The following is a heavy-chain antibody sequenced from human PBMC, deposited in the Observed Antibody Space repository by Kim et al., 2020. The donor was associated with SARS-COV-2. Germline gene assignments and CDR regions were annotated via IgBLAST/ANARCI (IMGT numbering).Heavy chain of an antibody. CDR1: GVSMYSSGYY. Sequence: SETLSLTCSVSGVSMYSSGYYWGWIRQPPGEGLEWIGSVYDSGSTYYNPSLKSRLTISVDTSKKQFSLKLSSVSAADTAMYYCARRNSGWNDAFDVWGQGTMVTVSS. CDR2: VYDSGST. V-gene: IGHV4-39*01. CDR3: ARRNSGWNDAFDV. D-gene: IGHD6-19*01. J-gene: IGHJ3*01.